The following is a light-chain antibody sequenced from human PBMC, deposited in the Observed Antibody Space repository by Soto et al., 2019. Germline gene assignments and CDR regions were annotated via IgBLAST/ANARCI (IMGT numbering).Light chain of an antibody. Sequence: EIVMTQSPATLSASPGERATLSCSASQSVSSNLAWYQQKPGQAPRLLIYGASTMATGIPARFSGSGSGTEFTLTISSLQSEDFAVYYCQQYNNWPSWTFGQGTKVEIK. CDR3: QQYNNWPSWT. CDR2: GAS. J-gene: IGKJ1*01. CDR1: QSVSSN. V-gene: IGKV3-15*01.